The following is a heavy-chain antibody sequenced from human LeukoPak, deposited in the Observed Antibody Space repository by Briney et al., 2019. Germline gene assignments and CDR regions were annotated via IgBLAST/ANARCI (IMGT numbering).Heavy chain of an antibody. V-gene: IGHV3-7*01. CDR3: ATRSFGELLSFAY. D-gene: IGHD3-10*01. CDR1: GFTFSRYW. J-gene: IGHJ4*02. Sequence: GGSLRLSCAASGFTFSRYWMAWVRQAPGKGLEWVANIKQDGSETVYVDSVRGRFTISRDNAKNSLYLQMNSLRAEDTAVYYCATRSFGELLSFAYWGQGTLVTVSS. CDR2: IKQDGSET.